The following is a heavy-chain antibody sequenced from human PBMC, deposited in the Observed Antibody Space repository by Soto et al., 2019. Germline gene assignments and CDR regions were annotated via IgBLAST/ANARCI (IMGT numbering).Heavy chain of an antibody. D-gene: IGHD2-15*01. J-gene: IGHJ6*02. CDR1: GGTFSSYA. CDR3: ARGPLDCSGGSCYPYGMDF. Sequence: GASVKVSCKASGGTFSSYAISWVRQAPGQGLEWMGGIIPIFGTANYAQKFQGRVTITADESTSTAYMELSSLRSEDTAVYYCARGPLDCSGGSCYPYGMDFWGQGTTVTVSS. V-gene: IGHV1-69*13. CDR2: IIPIFGTA.